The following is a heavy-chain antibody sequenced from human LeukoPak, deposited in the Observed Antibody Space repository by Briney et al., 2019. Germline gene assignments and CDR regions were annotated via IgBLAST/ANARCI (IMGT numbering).Heavy chain of an antibody. CDR3: ARVLVLTGYHLPGYYLYY. CDR1: GGTFNICD. J-gene: IGHJ4*02. D-gene: IGHD3-9*01. V-gene: IGHV1-69*06. CDR2: VLPNCGTA. Sequence: ASVTLSLNCSGGTFNICDTSWVRHPPAQGQEWVGGVLPNCGTANYTQKFQGRVTINAHISTNTPYMEQSSLRSEDTAVYYWARVLVLTGYHLPGYYLYYCGQGTLVAVCS.